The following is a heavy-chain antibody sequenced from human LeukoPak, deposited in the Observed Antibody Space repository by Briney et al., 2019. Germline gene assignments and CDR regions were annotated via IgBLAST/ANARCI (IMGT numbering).Heavy chain of an antibody. CDR3: ARNRQWLLADY. CDR1: GFTFTNYW. CDR2: TKQDETET. V-gene: IGHV3-7*04. J-gene: IGHJ4*02. Sequence: GGSLRLSCAASGFTFTNYWMSWVRQAPGKGLEWVANTKQDETETHYADSVKGRFTISRDNAQNSLYLQMSSLRAEDTAVYFCARNRQWLLADYWGQGTVVTVSS. D-gene: IGHD3-22*01.